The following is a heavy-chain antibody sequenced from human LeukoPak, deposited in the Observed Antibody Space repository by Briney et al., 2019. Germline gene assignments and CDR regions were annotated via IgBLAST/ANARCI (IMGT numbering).Heavy chain of an antibody. Sequence: GGSLRPSCAASGFTFSNYAMSWVRQAPGKGLEWVSGISGSGGSTYYADSVKGRFTISRDNAKNSLYLQMNSLRAEDTAVYYCARALYYYDSSGYPGYWGQGTLVTVSS. CDR3: ARALYYYDSSGYPGY. V-gene: IGHV3-23*01. D-gene: IGHD3-22*01. CDR1: GFTFSNYA. J-gene: IGHJ4*02. CDR2: ISGSGGST.